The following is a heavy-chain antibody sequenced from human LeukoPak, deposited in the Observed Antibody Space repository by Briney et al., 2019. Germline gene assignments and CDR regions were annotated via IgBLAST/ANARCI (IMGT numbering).Heavy chain of an antibody. D-gene: IGHD3-16*01. J-gene: IGHJ5*02. V-gene: IGHV4-4*02. CDR1: GDSFSSNNY. CDR2: IYRSGAT. Sequence: ASETLSLTCTVSGDSFSSNNYWTWVRQPPGKGLEWIGEIYRSGATNYNPSLRGRVTVSLDKSKNQFSPKLNSVTAADTAVYYCARHYGPWGQGTLVTVSS. CDR3: ARHYGP.